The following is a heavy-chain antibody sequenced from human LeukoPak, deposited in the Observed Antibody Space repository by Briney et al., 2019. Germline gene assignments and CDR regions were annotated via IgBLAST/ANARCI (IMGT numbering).Heavy chain of an antibody. V-gene: IGHV4-4*09. CDR3: ARHVRELLCSAFDI. CDR2: IYTSGST. Sequence: PSETLSLTCTVSGGSISSYYWSWIRQPPGKGLEWIGYIYTSGSTNYNPSLKSRVTISVDTSKNQFSLKLSSVTAAETAVYYCARHVRELLCSAFDIWGQGTMVTVSS. CDR1: GGSISSYY. D-gene: IGHD1-26*01. J-gene: IGHJ3*02.